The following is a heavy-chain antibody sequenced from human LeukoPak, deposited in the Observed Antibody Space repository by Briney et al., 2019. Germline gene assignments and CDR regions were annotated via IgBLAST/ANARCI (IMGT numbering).Heavy chain of an antibody. D-gene: IGHD3-22*01. CDR1: GYSFTSNW. V-gene: IGHV5-51*01. J-gene: IGHJ3*02. CDR3: VRHPRNYYRSRGYYSIDAFDI. CDR2: IYPGDSET. Sequence: GESLKISCETSGYSFTSNWIAWVRQKPGKGLEWMGIIYPGDSETRYSPSFQGQVTISVDKSVRSAYLSWSSLKASDTAMYYCVRHPRNYYRSRGYYSIDAFDIWGQGTMVTVSS.